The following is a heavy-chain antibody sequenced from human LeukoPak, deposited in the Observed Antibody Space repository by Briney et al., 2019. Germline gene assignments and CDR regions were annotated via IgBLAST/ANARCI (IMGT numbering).Heavy chain of an antibody. CDR3: AKDQRSRYFDWSEYYYGMDV. D-gene: IGHD3-9*01. CDR2: ISYDGSNK. J-gene: IGHJ6*02. V-gene: IGHV3-30*18. Sequence: GGSLRLSCAASGFTFSSYGMHWVRQAPGKGLEWVAVISYDGSNKYYADSVKGRFTISRDNSKNTLYLQMNSLRAGDTAVYYCAKDQRSRYFDWSEYYYGMDVWGQGTTVTVSS. CDR1: GFTFSSYG.